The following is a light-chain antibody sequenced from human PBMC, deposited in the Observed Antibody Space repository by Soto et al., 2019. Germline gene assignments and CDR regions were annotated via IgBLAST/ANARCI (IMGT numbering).Light chain of an antibody. Sequence: EIVLTQSPGTLSLSPGERATLSCRASQSIASSYLAWYQQKPDQAPRLLIYGASSRATGIPDRFSGSGSGTDFTLTISRLEPKDFAVYYCQQYGSSPGTFGQGTKVEIK. V-gene: IGKV3-20*01. CDR3: QQYGSSPGT. CDR1: QSIASSY. CDR2: GAS. J-gene: IGKJ1*01.